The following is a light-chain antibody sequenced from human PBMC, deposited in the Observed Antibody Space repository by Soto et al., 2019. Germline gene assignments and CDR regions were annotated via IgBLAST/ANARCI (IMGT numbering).Light chain of an antibody. V-gene: IGKV1-39*01. J-gene: IGKJ2*01. CDR1: QSISSY. Sequence: DIQMTQSPSSLSASVGDRVTITCRASQSISSYLNWYQQKPGKAPKLLVYAASSVQSGVPSSFGGSGSGTEFTLTISSLQPDDFATYYCQQYNSSFGQGTKVDIK. CDR3: QQYNSS. CDR2: AAS.